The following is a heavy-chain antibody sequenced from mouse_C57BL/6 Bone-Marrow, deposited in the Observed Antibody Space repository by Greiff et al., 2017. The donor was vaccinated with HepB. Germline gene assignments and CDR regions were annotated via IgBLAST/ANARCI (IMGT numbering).Heavy chain of an antibody. D-gene: IGHD1-1*01. V-gene: IGHV10-1*01. Sequence: EVKLMESGGGLVQPKGSLKLSCAASGFSFNTYAMNWVRQAPGKGLERVARIRSKSNNYATYYADSVKDRFTISRDDSESMLYLQMNNLKTEDTAMYYCVRQDYGSSYWYFDVWGTGTTVTVSS. CDR2: IRSKSNNYAT. J-gene: IGHJ1*03. CDR1: GFSFNTYA. CDR3: VRQDYGSSYWYFDV.